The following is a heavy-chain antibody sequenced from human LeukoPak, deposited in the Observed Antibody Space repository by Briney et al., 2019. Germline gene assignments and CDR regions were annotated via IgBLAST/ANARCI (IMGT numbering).Heavy chain of an antibody. D-gene: IGHD4-11*01. Sequence: SETLSLTCTVSGDSISSGSYYWSWLRQPAGTGLEWIGRIYTSGSTNYNPSLKSRVTISVDTSKNQFSLKLSSVTAADTAVYYCARAVYYYYMDVWGKGTTVTVSS. CDR3: ARAVYYYYMDV. J-gene: IGHJ6*03. CDR1: GDSISSGSYY. CDR2: IYTSGST. V-gene: IGHV4-61*02.